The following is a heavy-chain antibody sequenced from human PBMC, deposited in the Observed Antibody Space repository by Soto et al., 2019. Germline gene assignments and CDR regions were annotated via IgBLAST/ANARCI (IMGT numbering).Heavy chain of an antibody. CDR2: ISAYNGNT. Sequence: QVQLVQSGAEVKKPGASVKVSCKASGYTFTSYGISWVRQAPGQGLEWMGWISAYNGNTNYAQKLQGRVTMTTDTSTSAAYMERRSLRSDDTAVYYCARDSPGYSSGWYNYWGQGTLVTVSS. V-gene: IGHV1-18*01. CDR3: ARDSPGYSSGWYNY. D-gene: IGHD6-19*01. CDR1: GYTFTSYG. J-gene: IGHJ4*02.